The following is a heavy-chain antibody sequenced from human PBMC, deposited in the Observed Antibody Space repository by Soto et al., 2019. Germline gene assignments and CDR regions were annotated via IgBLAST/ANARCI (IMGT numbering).Heavy chain of an antibody. V-gene: IGHV4-39*07. Sequence: PSETLSLTCTVSGGSISSSSYYWGWIRQPPGKGLEWIGSTYYSGSTYYNPSLKSRVTISVDTSKNQFSLKLSSVTAADTAVYYCASSGGYYDYVWGSYHRRAFDIWGQGTMVTVSS. CDR3: ASSGGYYDYVWGSYHRRAFDI. CDR1: GGSISSSSYY. CDR2: TYYSGST. D-gene: IGHD3-16*01. J-gene: IGHJ3*02.